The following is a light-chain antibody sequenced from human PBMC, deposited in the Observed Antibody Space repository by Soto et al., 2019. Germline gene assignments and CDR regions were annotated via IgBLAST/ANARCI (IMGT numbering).Light chain of an antibody. V-gene: IGKV1-5*03. CDR1: QSISSW. Sequence: DLQMTQSPSTLSASVGDRVTITCRASQSISSWLAWYQQKPGKAPRLLIYMASSLESGVPSRFSGSGSGTEFTLTISSLQPDDFATYYCQQYKSYTWTFGQGTKVEIK. J-gene: IGKJ1*01. CDR3: QQYKSYTWT. CDR2: MAS.